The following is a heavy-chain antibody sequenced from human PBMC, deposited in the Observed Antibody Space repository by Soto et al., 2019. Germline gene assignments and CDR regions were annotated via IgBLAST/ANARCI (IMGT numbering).Heavy chain of an antibody. CDR2: IYYSGST. CDR1: GGPISSYY. CDR3: AREGRMGTFDY. D-gene: IGHD1-1*01. Sequence: PSETLSLTCNVSGGPISSYYWSWIRQPPGKGLERIGYIYYSGSTKYNPSLKSRVTILEDTSKNQFSQKLNSVTAADTAVYYCAREGRMGTFDYWGQGALVTVS. V-gene: IGHV4-59*01. J-gene: IGHJ4*02.